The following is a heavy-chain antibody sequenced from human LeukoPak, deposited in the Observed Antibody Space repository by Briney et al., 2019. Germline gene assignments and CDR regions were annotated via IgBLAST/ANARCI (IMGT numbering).Heavy chain of an antibody. Sequence: PGGSLRLSCAASGFTFSSYGMHWVRQAPGKGLEWVAVIWYDGSNKYYADSVKGRFTISRDNSKNTLYLQMNSLRAEDTAVYYCARMNDYYGMDVWGQGTTVTVSS. CDR3: ARMNDYYGMDV. V-gene: IGHV3-33*08. CDR2: IWYDGSNK. J-gene: IGHJ6*02. CDR1: GFTFSSYG.